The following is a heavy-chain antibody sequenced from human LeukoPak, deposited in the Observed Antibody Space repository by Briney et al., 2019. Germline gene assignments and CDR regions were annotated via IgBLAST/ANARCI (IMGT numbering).Heavy chain of an antibody. CDR1: GGSISSGSYY. V-gene: IGHV4-61*09. CDR3: ARDHSKRGIAAAGNWFDP. CDR2: IYHSGST. Sequence: SQTLSLTCTVSGGSISSGSYYWSWIRQPAGKGLEWIGYIYHSGSTYYNPSLKSRVTISVDTSKNQFSLKLSSVTAADTAVYYCARDHSKRGIAAAGNWFDPWGQGTLVTVSS. J-gene: IGHJ5*02. D-gene: IGHD6-13*01.